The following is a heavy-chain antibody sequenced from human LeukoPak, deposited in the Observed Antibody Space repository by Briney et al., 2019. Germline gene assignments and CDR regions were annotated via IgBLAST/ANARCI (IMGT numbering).Heavy chain of an antibody. CDR2: IGSDNKP. J-gene: IGHJ6*02. V-gene: IGHV3-23*01. Sequence: GGSLRLSCEASGFTFSAYAMTWVRQAPGKGLEWVSSIGSDNKPHYSESVKGRFAISRDNSKNTLFLQLHNLRVEDTALYYCARDLHYHVAMDVWGQGTTVTVSS. D-gene: IGHD1-26*01. CDR3: ARDLHYHVAMDV. CDR1: GFTFSAYA.